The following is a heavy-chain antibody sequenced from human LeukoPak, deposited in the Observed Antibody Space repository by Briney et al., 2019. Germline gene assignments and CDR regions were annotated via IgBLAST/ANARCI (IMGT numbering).Heavy chain of an antibody. D-gene: IGHD3-22*01. J-gene: IGHJ3*02. CDR1: GDSITGYY. Sequence: PSETLSPTFTVSGDSITGYYWSWIRQPPGKGLEWIGYIYYSGRTNYNPSLKSRVTISVDTSKNQFSLKLSSVTAADTAVYYCARLRAYDSSGYYYDDAFDIWGQGTMVTVSS. CDR3: ARLRAYDSSGYYYDDAFDI. V-gene: IGHV4-59*08. CDR2: IYYSGRT.